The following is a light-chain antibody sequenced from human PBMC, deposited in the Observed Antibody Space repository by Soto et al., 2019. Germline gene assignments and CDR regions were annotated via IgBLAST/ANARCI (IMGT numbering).Light chain of an antibody. CDR3: QQYNNGGLS. CDR1: ENVGTH. Sequence: IVLTQSPATLSVSPGERVTLSCRASENVGTHLAWYQQRPGQPPRLLIYGSSTRATGISATFSGSGSRTEFTLTISSLQSEDSAVYYCQQYNNGGLSFGGGTRVEI. CDR2: GSS. J-gene: IGKJ4*01. V-gene: IGKV3D-15*01.